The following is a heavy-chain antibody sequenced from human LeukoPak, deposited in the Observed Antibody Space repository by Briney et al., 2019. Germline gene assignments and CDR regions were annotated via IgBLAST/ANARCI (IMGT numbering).Heavy chain of an antibody. V-gene: IGHV1-18*01. CDR2: ISAYNGNT. D-gene: IGHD2-2*02. J-gene: IGHJ4*02. Sequence: ASVKVSCKASGYTFTSYGISWVRQAPGQGLEWMGWISAYNGNTNYAQKLQGSVTMTTDTSTSTAYMELRSLRSDDTAVYYCARDSKGYNFFDYWGQGTLVTVSS. CDR1: GYTFTSYG. CDR3: ARDSKGYNFFDY.